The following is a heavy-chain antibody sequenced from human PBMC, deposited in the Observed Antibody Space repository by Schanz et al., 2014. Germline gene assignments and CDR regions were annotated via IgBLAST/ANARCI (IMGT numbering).Heavy chain of an antibody. CDR1: GFTFSSYG. Sequence: QVQLVESGGGVVQFGRSLRLSCVASGFTFSSYGMHWVRQAPGKGLEWVAVIWYDENNKYYADSVKGRFTMSRDNSKNTLYLQINSLRAEDTAVYYCARANYRRKINFDYWGRGTLVNVSS. CDR2: IWYDENNK. V-gene: IGHV3-33*01. CDR3: ARANYRRKINFDY. D-gene: IGHD3-10*01. J-gene: IGHJ4*02.